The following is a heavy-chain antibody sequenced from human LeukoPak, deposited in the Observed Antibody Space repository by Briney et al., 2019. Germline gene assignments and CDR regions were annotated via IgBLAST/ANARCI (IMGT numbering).Heavy chain of an antibody. CDR1: GYTFTSYA. CDR2: INAGNGNT. CDR3: ARDSDTAWDY. Sequence: ASVKVSCKASGYTFTSYAMHWVRQAPGQRLEWMGWINAGNGNTKYSQKFQGRVTMTRDTSTSTVYMELSSLRSEDTAVYYCARDSDTAWDYWGQGTLVTVSS. V-gene: IGHV1-3*01. D-gene: IGHD5-18*01. J-gene: IGHJ4*02.